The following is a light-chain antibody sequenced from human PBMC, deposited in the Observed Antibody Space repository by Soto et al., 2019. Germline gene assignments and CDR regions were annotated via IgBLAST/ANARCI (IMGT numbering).Light chain of an antibody. CDR1: SSDVGNYDL. J-gene: IGLJ2*01. CDR2: EVT. CDR3: SSYAGRGVGV. V-gene: IGLV2-23*02. Sequence: QSALTQPASVSGSPGQSITISSTGTSSDVGNYDLVSWYQQHPGEAPKLLIYEVTERPSGVSIRFSGSKSGYTASLTISGLQAEDEADYYCSSYAGRGVGVFGGGTKLTVL.